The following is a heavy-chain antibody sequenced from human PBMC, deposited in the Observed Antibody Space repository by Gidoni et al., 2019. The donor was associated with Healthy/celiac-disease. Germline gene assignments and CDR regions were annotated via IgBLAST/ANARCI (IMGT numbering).Heavy chain of an antibody. CDR2: IIPIFGTA. CDR1: GGPFSSYA. Sequence: QVQLVQSGAEVKKPGSSVKVSCKASGGPFSSYAISWVRQAPGQGLEWMGGIIPIFGTANYAQKFQGRVTITADESTSTAYMELSSLRSEDTAVYYCASPGRDYYDSSGYYYDYWGQGTLVTVSS. CDR3: ASPGRDYYDSSGYYYDY. D-gene: IGHD3-22*01. J-gene: IGHJ4*02. V-gene: IGHV1-69*01.